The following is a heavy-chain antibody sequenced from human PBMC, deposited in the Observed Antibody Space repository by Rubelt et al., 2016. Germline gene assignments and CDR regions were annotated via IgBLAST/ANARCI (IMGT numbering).Heavy chain of an antibody. CDR2: ISSSSSTI. J-gene: IGHJ4*02. Sequence: YAMSWVRQAPGKGLEWVSYISSSSSTIYYADSVKGRFTISRDNAKNSLYLQMNSLRAEDTAVYYCAKEKYWGQGTLVTVSS. CDR1: YA. CDR3: AKEKY. V-gene: IGHV3-48*04.